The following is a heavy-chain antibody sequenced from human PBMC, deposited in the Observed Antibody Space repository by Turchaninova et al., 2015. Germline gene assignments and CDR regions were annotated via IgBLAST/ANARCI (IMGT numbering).Heavy chain of an antibody. J-gene: IGHJ4*02. CDR3: ARVDYDHIWGSSIDY. CDR2: IYNSGRT. Sequence: QLPLQESGPGLVKPSETLSLTCIVSGGSISSPSYSWCWIRQPPRKGLEWIGSIYNSGRTYYNPSLKSRGTISADTSKNQFSLKLSSVTAADTAVYYCARVDYDHIWGSSIDYWGQGTLVTVAS. V-gene: IGHV4-39*01. D-gene: IGHD3-16*01. CDR1: GGSISSPSYS.